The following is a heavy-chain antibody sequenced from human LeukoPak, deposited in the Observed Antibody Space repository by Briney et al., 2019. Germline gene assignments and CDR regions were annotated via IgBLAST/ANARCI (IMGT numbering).Heavy chain of an antibody. D-gene: IGHD1-26*01. V-gene: IGHV3-74*01. CDR1: GFTFSNDW. CDR2: INTDGSTT. J-gene: IGHJ4*02. CDR3: SRGCGGSHHY. Sequence: PGGSLRLSCAASGFTFSNDWMHWVRQAPGKGLVWVSRINTDGSTTTYADSVKGRFTISRDNAKNTLYLQMNSLRVDDTAVYYCSRGCGGSHHYWGQGTLVTVSS.